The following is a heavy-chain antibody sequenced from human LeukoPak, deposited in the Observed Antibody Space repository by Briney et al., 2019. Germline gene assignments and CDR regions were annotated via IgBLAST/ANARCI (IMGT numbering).Heavy chain of an antibody. V-gene: IGHV3-30*18. CDR2: ISSGGRNK. J-gene: IGHJ4*02. Sequence: GGSLRLSCAASGFTFSSYAMSWVRQAPGKGPEWVAVISSGGRNKFYTDSVKGRFTISRDDSKNTLYLQMNSLRVEDTAVYYCAKEFAAIVALDYWGQGTLITVSS. CDR1: GFTFSSYA. D-gene: IGHD3-22*01. CDR3: AKEFAAIVALDY.